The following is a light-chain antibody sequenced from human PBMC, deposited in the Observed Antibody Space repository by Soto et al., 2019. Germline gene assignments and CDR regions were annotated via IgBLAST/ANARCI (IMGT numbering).Light chain of an antibody. CDR2: AAT. J-gene: IGKJ4*01. Sequence: AIQMTQSPSSLSASVGDSVTITCRASQGIRNDLAWYQQKPGKAPKLLMYAATSLQSGVPSRFSGGVSGTDFTLTISSLQPDDFATYYCLQDYSYPLTFGGGTKVDIK. CDR3: LQDYSYPLT. CDR1: QGIRND. V-gene: IGKV1-6*01.